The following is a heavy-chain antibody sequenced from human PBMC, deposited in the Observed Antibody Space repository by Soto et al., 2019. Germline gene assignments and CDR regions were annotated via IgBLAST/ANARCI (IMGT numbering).Heavy chain of an antibody. D-gene: IGHD3-3*01. CDR2: ISAYNGNT. Sequence: ASVKVSCKASGYTFTSYGISWVRQAPGQGLEWMGCISAYNGNTNYAQKLQGRVTMTTDTSTSTAYMELRSLRSDDTAVYYCARESLAIRITIVGVVIIGGMDVWG. V-gene: IGHV1-18*01. CDR1: GYTFTSYG. CDR3: ARESLAIRITIVGVVIIGGMDV. J-gene: IGHJ6*04.